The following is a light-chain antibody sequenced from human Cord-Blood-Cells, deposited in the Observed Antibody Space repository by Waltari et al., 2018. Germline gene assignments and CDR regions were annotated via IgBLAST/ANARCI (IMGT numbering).Light chain of an antibody. CDR1: QSVLYSSNNKNY. Sequence: DIVMTQSPDSLAVSLGERATINCKSSQSVLYSSNNKNYLAWYQQKPGQPPKLLIYCASTRGSGVPDRFSCSGSGTDFTLTIRSLQAEDVAVYYCQQYYSTPYTFG. J-gene: IGKJ2*01. V-gene: IGKV4-1*01. CDR2: CAS. CDR3: QQYYSTPYT.